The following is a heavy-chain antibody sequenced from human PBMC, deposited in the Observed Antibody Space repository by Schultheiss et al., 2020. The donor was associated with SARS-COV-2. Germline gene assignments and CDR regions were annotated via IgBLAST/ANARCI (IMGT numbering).Heavy chain of an antibody. CDR1: GGSISSGSYY. V-gene: IGHV4-61*02. J-gene: IGHJ5*02. Sequence: SQTLSLTCTVSGGSISSGSYYWSWIRQPAGKGLEWIGRIYTSGSTNYNPSLKSRVTISVDTSKNQFSLKLSSVTAADTAVYYCARGGNWFDPWGQGTLVTVSS. CDR3: ARGGNWFDP. CDR2: IYTSGST.